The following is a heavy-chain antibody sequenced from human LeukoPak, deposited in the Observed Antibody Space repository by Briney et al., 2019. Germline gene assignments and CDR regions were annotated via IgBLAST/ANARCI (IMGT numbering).Heavy chain of an antibody. V-gene: IGHV3-30*02. J-gene: IGHJ4*02. Sequence: GGSLRLSCAASGFTFSSYGMHWVRQAPGKGLEWVAFIRYDGSNKHYADSVKGRFTIFRDNSKNTLYLQMNSLRAEDTAVYYCAKGGFGSILGDFDYWAQGTLVTVSS. D-gene: IGHD3-3*01. CDR1: GFTFSSYG. CDR2: IRYDGSNK. CDR3: AKGGFGSILGDFDY.